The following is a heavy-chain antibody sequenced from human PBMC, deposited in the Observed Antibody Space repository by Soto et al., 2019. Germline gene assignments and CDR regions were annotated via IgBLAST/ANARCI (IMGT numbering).Heavy chain of an antibody. CDR1: GYSFTSYW. CDR3: ARLPVDCSGGSCYPDAFDI. V-gene: IGHV5-51*01. J-gene: IGHJ3*02. CDR2: IYPGDSDT. Sequence: PGESLKISCKGSGYSFTSYWIGWVRQMPGKGLEWMGNIYPGDSDTRYSPSFQGQVTISADKSISTAYLQWSSLKASDTAMYYCARLPVDCSGGSCYPDAFDIWGQGTMVTVSS. D-gene: IGHD2-15*01.